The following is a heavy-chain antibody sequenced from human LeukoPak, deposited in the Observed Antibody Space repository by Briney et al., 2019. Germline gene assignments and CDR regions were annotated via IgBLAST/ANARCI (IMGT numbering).Heavy chain of an antibody. CDR3: ARAQGYFDH. CDR2: IKKDGSEK. Sequence: GGSLRLSCAASGFTFSSYGMNWVRQAPGKGLEWVANIKKDGSEKYYADSVKGRFTISRDNAKNSLYLQVNSLRAEDTAVYYCARAQGYFDHWGQGTLVSVSS. J-gene: IGHJ4*02. V-gene: IGHV3-7*01. CDR1: GFTFSSYG.